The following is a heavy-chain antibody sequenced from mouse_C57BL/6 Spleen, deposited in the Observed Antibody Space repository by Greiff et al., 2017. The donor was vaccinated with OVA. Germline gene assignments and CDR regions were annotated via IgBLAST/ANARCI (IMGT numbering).Heavy chain of an antibody. CDR3: VRGYYGCCYVLYAMDY. Sequence: GGGLVQPKGSLKLSCAASGFSFNTYAMNWVRQAPGKGLEWVARIRSKSNNYATYYADSVKDRFTISRDDSESMLYLQMNNLKTEDTAMYYCVRGYYGCCYVLYAMDYWGQGTSVTVSS. J-gene: IGHJ4*01. D-gene: IGHD1-1*01. CDR2: IRSKSNNYAT. V-gene: IGHV10-1*01. CDR1: GFSFNTYA.